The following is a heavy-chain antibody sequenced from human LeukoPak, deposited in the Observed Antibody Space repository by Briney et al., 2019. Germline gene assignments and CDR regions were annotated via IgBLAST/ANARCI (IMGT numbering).Heavy chain of an antibody. CDR2: IYHSGST. D-gene: IGHD2-2*03. J-gene: IGHJ4*02. Sequence: TSETLSLTCAVSGGSISSGGYSWSWIRQPPGKGLEWIGYIYHSGSTYYNPSLKSRVTISVDRSKNQFSLKLSSVTAADTAVYYCARDGVDIVVVPAAMLFDYWGQGTLVTVSS. V-gene: IGHV4-30-2*01. CDR3: ARDGVDIVVVPAAMLFDY. CDR1: GGSISSGGYS.